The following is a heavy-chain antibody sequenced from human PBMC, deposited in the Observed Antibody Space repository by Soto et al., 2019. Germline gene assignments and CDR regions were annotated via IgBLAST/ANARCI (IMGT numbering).Heavy chain of an antibody. Sequence: SVKVSCKASGGTFSSYAISWVRQAPGQGLEWMGGIIPIFGTASYAQKFQGRVTITADESTSTAYMELSSLRSEDTAVYYCARFYGSGSYNYYYYGMDVWGQGTTVTVPS. CDR1: GGTFSSYA. V-gene: IGHV1-69*13. D-gene: IGHD3-10*01. CDR3: ARFYGSGSYNYYYYGMDV. J-gene: IGHJ6*02. CDR2: IIPIFGTA.